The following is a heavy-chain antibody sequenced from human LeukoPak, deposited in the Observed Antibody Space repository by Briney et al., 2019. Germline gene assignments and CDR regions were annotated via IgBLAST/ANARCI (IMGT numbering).Heavy chain of an antibody. D-gene: IGHD5-18*01. V-gene: IGHV4-39*01. CDR2: IHNSEST. J-gene: IGHJ4*02. CDR3: ARQVTFGYAYAYYFDY. CDR1: GGSISTSYYY. Sequence: SETLSLTCTVSGGSISTSYYYWGWIRQPPGKGLEWIGNIHNSESTYYNPSLKSRVTISVDTSKNQFSLKPSSVTAADTAVYYCARQVTFGYAYAYYFDYWGQGSLVTVSS.